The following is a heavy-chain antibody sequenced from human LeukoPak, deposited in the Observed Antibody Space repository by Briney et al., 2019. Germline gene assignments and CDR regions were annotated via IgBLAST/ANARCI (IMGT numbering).Heavy chain of an antibody. J-gene: IGHJ6*03. CDR3: ARVISTLYYYYMDV. CDR1: GYTFTSYY. CDR2: MNPNSGNT. D-gene: IGHD3-3*02. V-gene: IGHV1-8*03. Sequence: ASVKVSCKASGYTFTSYYMHWVRQAPGQGLEWMGWMNPNSGNTGYAQKFQGRVTITRNTSISTAYMELSSLGSEDTAVYYCARVISTLYYYYMDVWGKGTTVTVSS.